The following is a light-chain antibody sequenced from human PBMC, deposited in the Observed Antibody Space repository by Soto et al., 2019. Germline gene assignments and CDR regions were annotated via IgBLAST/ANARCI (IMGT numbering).Light chain of an antibody. Sequence: DIQMTQSPSSLSASVGDRVAIPFQASQDISNYLNWYQPKPGKAPKLLIYDASNLETGVPSRFSGSGSGTDFTFTIRSLQPEDIATYYCQQYDNPITFGQGTRLEIK. V-gene: IGKV1-33*01. CDR1: QDISNY. J-gene: IGKJ5*01. CDR2: DAS. CDR3: QQYDNPIT.